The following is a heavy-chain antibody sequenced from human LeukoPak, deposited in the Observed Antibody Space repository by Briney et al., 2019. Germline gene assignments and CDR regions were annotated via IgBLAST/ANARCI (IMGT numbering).Heavy chain of an antibody. CDR1: GFTFSSYA. CDR3: AKGFYDNSASGVFDI. V-gene: IGHV3-23*01. D-gene: IGHD3-22*01. CDR2: ISVSGGST. J-gene: IGHJ3*02. Sequence: GGSLRLSCAASGFTFSSYAMSWVRQAPGKGLEWVSAISVSGGSTYYAASVKGRFTISRDNSKNTLYLQMNSLRAEDTAVYYCAKGFYDNSASGVFDIWGQGTMVTVSS.